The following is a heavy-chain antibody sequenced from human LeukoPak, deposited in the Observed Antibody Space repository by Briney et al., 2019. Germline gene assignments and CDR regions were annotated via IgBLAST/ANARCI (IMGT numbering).Heavy chain of an antibody. V-gene: IGHV4-39*02. CDR1: GGSISSSSYY. J-gene: IGHJ6*02. CDR3: ARDVDPYYYYYGMDV. D-gene: IGHD3-9*01. Sequence: NSSETLSLTCTVSGGSISSSSYYWGWIRQPPGKGLEWIGSIYYSGSTYYNPSLKSRVTISVDTSKNQFSLKLSSVTAADTAVYYCARDVDPYYYYYGMDVWGQGTTVTVSS. CDR2: IYYSGST.